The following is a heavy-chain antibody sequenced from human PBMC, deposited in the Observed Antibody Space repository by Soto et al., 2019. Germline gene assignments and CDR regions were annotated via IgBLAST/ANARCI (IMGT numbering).Heavy chain of an antibody. Sequence: ASVKVSCKASGYTFTSYGISWVRQAPGQGLEWMGWISAYNGNTNYAQKLQGRVTMTTDTSTSTDYMELRSLRSDDTAVYYCARFSEDIVVVPTRSWFDPWGQGTLVTVSS. D-gene: IGHD2-2*01. J-gene: IGHJ5*02. CDR3: ARFSEDIVVVPTRSWFDP. CDR2: ISAYNGNT. V-gene: IGHV1-18*04. CDR1: GYTFTSYG.